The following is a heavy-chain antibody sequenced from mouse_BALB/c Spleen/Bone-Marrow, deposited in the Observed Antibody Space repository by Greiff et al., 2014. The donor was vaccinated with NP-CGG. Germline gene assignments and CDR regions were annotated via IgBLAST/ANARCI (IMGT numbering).Heavy chain of an antibody. J-gene: IGHJ4*01. V-gene: IGHV1-14*01. CDR2: INPYNDGT. CDR1: GYTFTSYV. CDR3: ARKVWYYAMDY. D-gene: IGHD2-10*02. Sequence: EVNLVESGPELVKPGASAKMSCKASGYTFTSYVMHWVKQKPGQGLEWIGYINPYNDGTKYNEKFKGKATLTSDKSSSTAYMELSSLTSEDSAVYYCARKVWYYAMDYWGQGTSVTVSS.